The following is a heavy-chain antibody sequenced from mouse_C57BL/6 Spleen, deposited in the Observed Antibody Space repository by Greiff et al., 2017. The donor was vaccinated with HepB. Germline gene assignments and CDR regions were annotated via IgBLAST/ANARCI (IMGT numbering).Heavy chain of an antibody. CDR1: GFTFSDYG. J-gene: IGHJ3*01. V-gene: IGHV5-17*01. Sequence: EVQVVESGGGLVKPGGSLKLSCAASGFTFSDYGMHWVRQAPEKGLEWVAYISSGSSTIYYADTVKGRFTISRDNAKNNLFLQMTSLRSEDTAMYYCARGYYGSSAWFAYWGQGTLVTVSA. CDR2: ISSGSSTI. D-gene: IGHD1-1*01. CDR3: ARGYYGSSAWFAY.